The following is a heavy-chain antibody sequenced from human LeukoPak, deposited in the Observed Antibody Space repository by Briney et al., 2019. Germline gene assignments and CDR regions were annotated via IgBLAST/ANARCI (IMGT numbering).Heavy chain of an antibody. J-gene: IGHJ5*02. CDR2: IHTSWTT. D-gene: IGHD3-16*01. CDR1: GGSMSSYY. V-gene: IGHV4-4*07. Sequence: SETLSLTCTVSGGSMSSYYWSFIRQPAGKGLEWIGRIHTSWTTYYNPSLKSRVTMSVDTSRNQFSLRLTSVTAADTAVYYCARGDYYDGGGRNWFDPWGQGTLVTVSS. CDR3: ARGDYYDGGGRNWFDP.